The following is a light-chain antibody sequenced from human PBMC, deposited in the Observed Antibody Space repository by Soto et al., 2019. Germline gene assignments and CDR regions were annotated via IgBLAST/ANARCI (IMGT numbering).Light chain of an antibody. Sequence: EIVMTQSPATLSVSPGERVAPSCRASQSLNTNLAWYQQKPGQAPRLLIYRASTRATGVPARFSGSGSGTEFTLTISSLQSEDFAVYYCHQYNSWPPWTFGPGTKVEI. J-gene: IGKJ1*01. CDR1: QSLNTN. V-gene: IGKV3-15*01. CDR3: HQYNSWPPWT. CDR2: RAS.